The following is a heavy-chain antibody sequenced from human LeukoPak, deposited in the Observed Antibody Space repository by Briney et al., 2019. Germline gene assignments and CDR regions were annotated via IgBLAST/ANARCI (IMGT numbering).Heavy chain of an antibody. V-gene: IGHV1-46*01. Sequence: ASVKVSCKASGYTFTSNYIHWVRQAPGQGLEWMGMIYPRDGSTSYAQKFQGRVTVTRDTSTSTVHMELSGLRSEDTAVYYCARDQEGFDYWGPGTLVTVSS. CDR1: GYTFTSNY. CDR2: IYPRDGST. CDR3: ARDQEGFDY. J-gene: IGHJ4*02.